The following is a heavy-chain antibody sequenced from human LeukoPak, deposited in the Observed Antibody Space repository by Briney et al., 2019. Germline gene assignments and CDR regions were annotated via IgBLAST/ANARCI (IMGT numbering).Heavy chain of an antibody. J-gene: IGHJ6*02. CDR2: ISGYNGKT. D-gene: IGHD3-10*01. CDR3: ARAGFTVVRGAMDV. CDR1: GYTFTSHG. V-gene: IGHV1-18*01. Sequence: ASVKVSCKASGYTFTSHGVGWVRQAPGQGLEWIGWISGYNGKTNYAQKFQGRLTLTTETSTNTAQMELKSLTSDDTAIYYCARAGFTVVRGAMDVWGQGTTVTVSS.